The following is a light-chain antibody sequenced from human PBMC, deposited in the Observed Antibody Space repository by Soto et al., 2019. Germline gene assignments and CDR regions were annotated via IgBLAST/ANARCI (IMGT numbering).Light chain of an antibody. V-gene: IGLV2-14*03. CDR2: DVS. J-gene: IGLJ1*01. Sequence: QSALTQPASVSGSPGESITISCTGTSSDVGGRDWVSWYQQHPGKAPKLMIYDVSHRPSGISDRFSGSKFGNTASLTISGLQADDEADYFCCPYATGSIYVFGTGTKLTGL. CDR1: SSDVGGRDW. CDR3: CPYATGSIYV.